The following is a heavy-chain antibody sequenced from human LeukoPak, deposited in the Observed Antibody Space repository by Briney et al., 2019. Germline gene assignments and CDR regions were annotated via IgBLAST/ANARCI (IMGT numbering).Heavy chain of an antibody. Sequence: GGSLRLSCAASGFTFGSYAMSWVRQAPGKGLEWVSAISGSGGSTYYADSVKGRFTISRDNSKNTLYLQMNSLRAEDTAVYYCATYSAAAGKTLDYWGQGTLVTVSS. CDR2: ISGSGGST. V-gene: IGHV3-23*01. J-gene: IGHJ4*02. CDR3: ATYSAAAGKTLDY. CDR1: GFTFGSYA. D-gene: IGHD6-13*01.